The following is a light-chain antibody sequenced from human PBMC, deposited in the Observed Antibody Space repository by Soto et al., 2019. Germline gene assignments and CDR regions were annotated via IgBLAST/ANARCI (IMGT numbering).Light chain of an antibody. CDR2: EVT. CDR3: SSYAASNNFYFV. V-gene: IGLV2-8*01. Sequence: QSALTQSPSASGSPGQSVTISCTGTSSDVGGYNYVSWYQQYPGRAPKLMIYEVTKRPSGVPDRFSGSKSGNTASLTVSGLQAEDEADYYCSSYAASNNFYFVFGGGTKVTV. CDR1: SSDVGGYNY. J-gene: IGLJ3*02.